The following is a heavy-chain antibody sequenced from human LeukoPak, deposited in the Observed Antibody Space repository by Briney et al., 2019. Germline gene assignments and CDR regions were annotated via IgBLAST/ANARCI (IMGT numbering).Heavy chain of an antibody. D-gene: IGHD2-21*01. CDR3: ARDSPGFGGDDFDY. CDR1: GFTFSSYG. J-gene: IGHJ4*02. Sequence: GGSLRLSCAASGFTFSSYGIHWVRQAPGKGLEWVAFIWYDGSSKYYRDSVKGRFTISRDNSKNTLYLQMNSLRAEDTAVYYCARDSPGFGGDDFDYWGQGTLVTVSS. CDR2: IWYDGSSK. V-gene: IGHV3-30*02.